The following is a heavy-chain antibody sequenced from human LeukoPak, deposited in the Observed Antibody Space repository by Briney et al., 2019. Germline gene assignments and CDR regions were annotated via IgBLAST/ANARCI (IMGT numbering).Heavy chain of an antibody. Sequence: PSQTLSLTCAVSGGSISSGGYSWSWIRQPPGKGLEWIGYIYYSGSTYYNPSLKSRVTISVDTSKNRFSLKLSSVTAADTAVYYCARGVRIYDAFDIWGQGTMVTVSS. V-gene: IGHV4-30-4*07. J-gene: IGHJ3*02. CDR1: GGSISSGGYS. D-gene: IGHD2-15*01. CDR3: ARGVRIYDAFDI. CDR2: IYYSGST.